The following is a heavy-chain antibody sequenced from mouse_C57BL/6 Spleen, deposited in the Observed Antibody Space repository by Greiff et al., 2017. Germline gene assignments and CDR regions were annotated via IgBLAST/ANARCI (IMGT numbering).Heavy chain of an antibody. J-gene: IGHJ1*03. V-gene: IGHV1-62-2*01. CDR3: ARHEESITTVVADWYFDV. D-gene: IGHD1-1*01. Sequence: QVQLKESGAELVKPGASVKLSCKASGYTFTEYTIHWVKQRSGQGLEWIGWFYPGSGSIKYNEKFKDKATLTADKSSSTVYMELSRLTSEDSAVYFCARHEESITTVVADWYFDVWGTGTTVTVSS. CDR1: GYTFTEYT. CDR2: FYPGSGSI.